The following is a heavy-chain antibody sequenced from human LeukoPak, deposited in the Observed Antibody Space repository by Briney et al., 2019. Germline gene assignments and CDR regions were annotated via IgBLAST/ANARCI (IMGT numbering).Heavy chain of an antibody. V-gene: IGHV1-58*02. Sequence: SVKVSCKASGFTFTSSAMQWVRQARGQRLEWIGWIVVGSGNTNYAQKFQERVTITRDMSTSTAYMELSSLRSEDTAVYYCATVGAEMVYTIGDWFDPWGQGTLVTVSS. CDR2: IVVGSGNT. D-gene: IGHD2-8*01. J-gene: IGHJ5*02. CDR1: GFTFTSSA. CDR3: ATVGAEMVYTIGDWFDP.